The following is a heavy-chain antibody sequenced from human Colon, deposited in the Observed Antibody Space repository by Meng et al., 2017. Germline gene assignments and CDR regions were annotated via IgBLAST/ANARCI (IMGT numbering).Heavy chain of an antibody. D-gene: IGHD5-18*01. Sequence: QVQLQQSGPGLVKPSHTPPPTCVISWDSVSSNTAAWNWIRQSPSRGLEWLGRTYYRSKWYNEYAVSVKSRMTFNADTSKNQVSLQVNSVTPEDTAVYYCARDHGYSYGLPLDYWGQGILVTVSS. CDR1: WDSVSSNTAA. V-gene: IGHV6-1*01. CDR2: TYYRSKWYN. J-gene: IGHJ4*02. CDR3: ARDHGYSYGLPLDY.